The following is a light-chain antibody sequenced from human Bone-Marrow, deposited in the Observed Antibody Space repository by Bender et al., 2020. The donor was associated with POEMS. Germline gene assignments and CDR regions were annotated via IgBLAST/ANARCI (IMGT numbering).Light chain of an antibody. J-gene: IGLJ1*01. Sequence: QSVLTQPPTASGSPGQSITISCTATNSDIGSYNFVSWYQQHPGKAPKLMIYEGVKRPSGVSNRFSGSKSGNTASLTISGLQAEDEADYYCCSSAGSATYVFGTGTEVTVL. V-gene: IGLV2-23*01. CDR1: NSDIGSYNF. CDR2: EGV. CDR3: CSSAGSATYV.